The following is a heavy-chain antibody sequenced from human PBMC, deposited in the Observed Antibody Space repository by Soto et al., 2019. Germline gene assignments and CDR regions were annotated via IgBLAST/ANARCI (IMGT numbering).Heavy chain of an antibody. J-gene: IGHJ4*02. D-gene: IGHD6-19*01. Sequence: QITLKESGPTLVKPTQTLTLTCTFSGFSLSSTRMAVGWIRQPPGKALEWLALIYWDDDKPSSPFLKRWLTKANHTSKVQVDLTLSNLDPVDTSRYYFAQIIVAGLGYFFDYWGQGSLVTVST. CDR3: AQIIVAGLGYFFDY. V-gene: IGHV2-5*02. CDR2: IYWDDDK. CDR1: GFSLSSTRMA.